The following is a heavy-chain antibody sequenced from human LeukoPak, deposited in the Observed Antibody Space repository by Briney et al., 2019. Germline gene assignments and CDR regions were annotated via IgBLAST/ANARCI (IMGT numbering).Heavy chain of an antibody. J-gene: IGHJ4*02. CDR2: INHSGST. D-gene: IGHD3-9*01. CDR3: ATTHHDILTGYFH. V-gene: IGHV4-34*01. CDR1: GGSFIDYY. Sequence: SETLSLTCAVYGGSFIDYYWTWIRQPPGKGPEWIGEINHSGSTIYNPSLKSRVSISVDASKNQFSLRLGSVTAADTAVYYCATTHHDILTGYFHWGQGTLVTVSS.